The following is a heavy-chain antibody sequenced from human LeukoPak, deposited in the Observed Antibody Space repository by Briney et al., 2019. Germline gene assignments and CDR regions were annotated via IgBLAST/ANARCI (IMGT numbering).Heavy chain of an antibody. Sequence: SETPSLTCTVSGGSISSYYWSWIRQPAGKGLEWTGRIYTSGSTNYNPSLKSRVTMSVDTSKNQFSLKLSSVTAADTAVYYCARDLVTVTKGFDIWGQGTMVSVSA. D-gene: IGHD4-17*01. V-gene: IGHV4-4*07. CDR2: IYTSGST. CDR3: ARDLVTVTKGFDI. J-gene: IGHJ3*02. CDR1: GGSISSYY.